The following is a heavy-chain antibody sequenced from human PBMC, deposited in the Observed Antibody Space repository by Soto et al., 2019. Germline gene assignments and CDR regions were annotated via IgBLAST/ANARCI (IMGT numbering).Heavy chain of an antibody. D-gene: IGHD2-8*02. CDR2: IYYSGIT. CDR1: GGSISTYY. CDR3: ARGGGVYYFDY. Sequence: SETLSLTCTVSGGSISTYYWIRIRQHPGKGLEWIGYIYYSGITDYNPSLKSRVTISVDTSKSQFSLKLSSVTAADTAVYYCARGGGVYYFDYWGQGTLVTVSS. V-gene: IGHV4-59*01. J-gene: IGHJ4*02.